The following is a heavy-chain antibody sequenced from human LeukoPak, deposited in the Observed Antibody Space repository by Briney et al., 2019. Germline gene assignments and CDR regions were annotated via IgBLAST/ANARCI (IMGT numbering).Heavy chain of an antibody. CDR1: GFTFSSYS. V-gene: IGHV3-21*01. Sequence: PGGSLRLSCAASGFTFSSYSMNWVRQAPGKGLEWVSSISSSSSYIYYADSVKGRFTISRDNAKSSLYLQMNSLRAEDTAVYYCARDAFRLLVRGVITEFDYWGQGTLVTVSS. CDR3: ARDAFRLLVRGVITEFDY. J-gene: IGHJ4*02. D-gene: IGHD3-10*01. CDR2: ISSSSSYI.